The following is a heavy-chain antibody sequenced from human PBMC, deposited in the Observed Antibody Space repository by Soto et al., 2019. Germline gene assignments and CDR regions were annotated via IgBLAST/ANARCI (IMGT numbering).Heavy chain of an antibody. CDR2: IGFDGSNK. CDR3: VGAFASPWAFDI. Sequence: GGSLRLSCAASGFIFNTYGMHWVRQSPGKGLDWVASIGFDGSNKYYAESVKGRFTISRDDSENLLNLQMNSLRVEDTAVYHCVGAFASPWAFDIWGLGTMVTVSS. CDR1: GFIFNTYG. D-gene: IGHD3-3*01. J-gene: IGHJ3*02. V-gene: IGHV3-33*01.